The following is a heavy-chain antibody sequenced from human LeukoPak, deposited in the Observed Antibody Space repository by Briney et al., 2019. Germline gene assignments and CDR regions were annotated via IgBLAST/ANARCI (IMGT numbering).Heavy chain of an antibody. Sequence: GVSVKVSCKASGYTFTSYGISWVRQAPGQGLEWMGWISAYNGNTNYAQKLQGRVTMTTDTSTSTAYMELRSLRSDDTAVYYCARLRYCSSTSCYHWFDPWGQGTLVTVSS. V-gene: IGHV1-18*01. CDR3: ARLRYCSSTSCYHWFDP. CDR2: ISAYNGNT. J-gene: IGHJ5*02. D-gene: IGHD2-2*01. CDR1: GYTFTSYG.